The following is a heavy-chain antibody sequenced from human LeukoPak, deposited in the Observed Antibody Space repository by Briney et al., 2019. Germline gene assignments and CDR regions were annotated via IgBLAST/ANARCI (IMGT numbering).Heavy chain of an antibody. Sequence: ASVKVSCKASGYTFTSYYMHWVRQAPGQGLEWMGIINPSGGSTSYAQKFQGRVTMTRDTSTSTVYTELSSLRSEDTAVYYCAIGHYYDSSGYYRDDAFDIWGQGTMVTVSS. CDR2: INPSGGST. CDR1: GYTFTSYY. CDR3: AIGHYYDSSGYYRDDAFDI. J-gene: IGHJ3*02. D-gene: IGHD3-22*01. V-gene: IGHV1-46*01.